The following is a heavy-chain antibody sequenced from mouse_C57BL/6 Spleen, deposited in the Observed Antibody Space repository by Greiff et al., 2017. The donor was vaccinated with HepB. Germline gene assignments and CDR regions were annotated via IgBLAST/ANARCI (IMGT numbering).Heavy chain of an antibody. Sequence: EVQLQQSGPELVKPGASVKISCKASGYTFTDYYMNWVKQSHGKSLEWIGDINPNNGGTSYNQKFKGKATLTVDKSSSTAYMELRSLTSEDSAVYYCAPLTTAFDYWGQGTTLTVSS. CDR2: INPNNGGT. J-gene: IGHJ2*01. CDR1: GYTFTDYY. CDR3: APLTTAFDY. D-gene: IGHD1-1*01. V-gene: IGHV1-26*01.